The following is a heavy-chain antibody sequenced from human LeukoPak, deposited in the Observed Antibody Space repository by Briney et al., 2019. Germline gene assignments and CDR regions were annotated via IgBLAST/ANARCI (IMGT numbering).Heavy chain of an antibody. CDR1: GYTFTGYY. CDR3: ARGYTITISPAGF. J-gene: IGHJ4*02. D-gene: IGHD3-3*01. Sequence: ASVKVSCQASGYTFTGYYMHWVRQAPGQGLEWMGRINPNSGGTNYAQKFQGRVTMTRDTSISTAYMELSRLRSDDTAVYYCARGYTITISPAGFWGQGTLVTVSS. CDR2: INPNSGGT. V-gene: IGHV1-2*06.